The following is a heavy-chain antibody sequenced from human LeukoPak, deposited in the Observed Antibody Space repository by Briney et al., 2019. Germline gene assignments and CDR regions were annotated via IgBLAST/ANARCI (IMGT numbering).Heavy chain of an antibody. Sequence: GGSRRLSCAASGFTFSNYAMSWVRQAPGKGLEWVSPISDSGASTYYADSVKGRFTISRDNSKNTLYLQMNSLRVEDTAVYYCAKGGRGYSYGSLDYWGQGTPVTVSS. D-gene: IGHD5-18*01. CDR2: ISDSGAST. CDR3: AKGGRGYSYGSLDY. CDR1: GFTFSNYA. J-gene: IGHJ4*02. V-gene: IGHV3-23*01.